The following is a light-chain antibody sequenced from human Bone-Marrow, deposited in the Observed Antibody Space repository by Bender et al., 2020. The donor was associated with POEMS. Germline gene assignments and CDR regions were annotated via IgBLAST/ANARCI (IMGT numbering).Light chain of an antibody. CDR1: SSDVGAYNY. V-gene: IGLV2-23*02. CDR3: CSYAGSSTYV. J-gene: IGLJ1*01. Sequence: QSALTQPASVSGSPGQSITISCTGTSSDVGAYNYVSWYQQHPGKVPKLMIYDVSNRPSGVSNRFSGSKSGNTASLTISGLQAEDEADYYCCSYAGSSTYVFGTGTKVTVL. CDR2: DVS.